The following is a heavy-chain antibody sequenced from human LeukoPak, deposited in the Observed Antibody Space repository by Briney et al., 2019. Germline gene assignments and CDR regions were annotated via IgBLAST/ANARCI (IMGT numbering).Heavy chain of an antibody. Sequence: SVKVSCKASGGTFSSYAISWVRQAPGQGLEWMGGIIPVFGTANYAQKFQGRVTITADESTSTAYMELSSLRSEDTAVYYCARDLRSTMVRGVIAYYYYYMDVWGKGATVTVSS. D-gene: IGHD3-10*01. CDR2: IIPVFGTA. V-gene: IGHV1-69*01. CDR1: GGTFSSYA. J-gene: IGHJ6*03. CDR3: ARDLRSTMVRGVIAYYYYYMDV.